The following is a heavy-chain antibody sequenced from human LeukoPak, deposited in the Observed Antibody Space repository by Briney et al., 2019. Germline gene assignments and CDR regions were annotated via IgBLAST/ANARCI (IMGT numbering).Heavy chain of an antibody. CDR2: IYYSGST. Sequence: PSETLSLTCTVSGGSISSYYWSWIRQPPGKGLEWIGYIYYSGSTNYNPSLKSRVTISVDTSKNQSSLKLSSVTAADTAVYYCARGDIAAAGFDYWGQGTLVTVSS. D-gene: IGHD6-13*01. J-gene: IGHJ4*02. V-gene: IGHV4-59*08. CDR1: GGSISSYY. CDR3: ARGDIAAAGFDY.